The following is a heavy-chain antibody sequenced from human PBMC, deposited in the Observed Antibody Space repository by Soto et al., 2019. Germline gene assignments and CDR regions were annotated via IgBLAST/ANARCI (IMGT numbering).Heavy chain of an antibody. J-gene: IGHJ6*02. D-gene: IGHD3-10*01. Sequence: QVQLVQSGAEVKKPGSSVKVSCKASGGTSSSYAISWVRQAPGQGLEWMGGIIPIFGTANYAQKFQGRVTITADESTSTAYMELSSLRSEDTAVYYCARAGRESRYYYYGMDVWGQGTTVTVSS. CDR1: GGTSSSYA. CDR2: IIPIFGTA. V-gene: IGHV1-69*12. CDR3: ARAGRESRYYYYGMDV.